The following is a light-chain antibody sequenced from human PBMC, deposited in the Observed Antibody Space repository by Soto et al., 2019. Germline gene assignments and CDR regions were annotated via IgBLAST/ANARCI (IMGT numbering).Light chain of an antibody. CDR2: KAS. V-gene: IGKV1-5*03. Sequence: DIQMTQSPSTLSASVGDRVTITCRASQSISSWLAWYQQKPGKAPKLLIYKASNLESGVPSRFSGSGSGTEFTLTISSLQPDDFATYYCQQYNTWRTFGQGTKVEIK. CDR3: QQYNTWRT. CDR1: QSISSW. J-gene: IGKJ1*01.